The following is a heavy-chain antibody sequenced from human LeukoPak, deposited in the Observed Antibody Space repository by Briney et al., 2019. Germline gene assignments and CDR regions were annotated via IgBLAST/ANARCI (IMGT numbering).Heavy chain of an antibody. J-gene: IGHJ4*02. CDR2: IYSGGST. V-gene: IGHV3-53*01. CDR3: ARSKYSSWFAY. D-gene: IGHD6-19*01. CDR1: GFTVSSNY. Sequence: GGSLRLSCAASGFTVSSNYMSWVRQAPGKGLEWVSVIYSGGSTYYADSVKGRFTISRDNSKNTLYLQMNSLRAEDTAVYYCARSKYSSWFAYWGQGTLVTLSS.